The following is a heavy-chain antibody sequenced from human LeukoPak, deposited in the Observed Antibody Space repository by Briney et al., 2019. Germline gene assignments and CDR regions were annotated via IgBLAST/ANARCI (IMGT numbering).Heavy chain of an antibody. CDR1: GGSISSGSYY. Sequence: PSETLSLTCTVSGGSISSGSYYWSWIRQPAGKGLEWIGRIYTSGSTNYNPSLKSRVTISVDTSKNQFSLKLSSVTAADTAVYYCARDVYSFYHMDVWGKGTTVTISS. J-gene: IGHJ6*03. CDR3: ARDVYSFYHMDV. V-gene: IGHV4-61*02. CDR2: IYTSGST.